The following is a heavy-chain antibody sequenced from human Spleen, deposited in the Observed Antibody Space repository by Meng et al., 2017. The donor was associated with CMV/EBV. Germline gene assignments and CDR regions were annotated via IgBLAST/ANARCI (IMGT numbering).Heavy chain of an antibody. D-gene: IGHD3-3*01. Sequence: GGSLRLSCAASGFTFSSYWMHWVRQAPGKGLVWVSRINSDGSSTSYADSVKGRFTISRDNAKNTLYLQMNSLRAEDTAFYYCARGKDYDCWSPLDYWGQGTLVTVSS. CDR1: GFTFSSYW. CDR2: INSDGSST. V-gene: IGHV3-74*01. CDR3: ARGKDYDCWSPLDY. J-gene: IGHJ4*02.